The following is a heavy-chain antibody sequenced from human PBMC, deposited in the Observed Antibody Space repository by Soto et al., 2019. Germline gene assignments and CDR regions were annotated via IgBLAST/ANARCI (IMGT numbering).Heavy chain of an antibody. CDR3: TTDPLDSSGWYWYFDL. CDR1: GFTFSNAW. J-gene: IGHJ2*01. D-gene: IGHD6-19*01. V-gene: IGHV3-15*01. CDR2: IKSKTDGGTT. Sequence: GGSLRLSCAASGFTFSNAWMSWVRQAPGKGLEWVGRIKSKTDGGTTDYAAPVKGRFTISRDDSKNTLYLQMNSLKTEDTAVYYCTTDPLDSSGWYWYFDLWGRGTLVTVSS.